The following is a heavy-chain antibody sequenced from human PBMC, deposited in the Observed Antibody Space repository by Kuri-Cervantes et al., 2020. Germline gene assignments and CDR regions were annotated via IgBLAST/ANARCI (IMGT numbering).Heavy chain of an antibody. CDR1: GFSLSTSGVG. Sequence: SGPTLVKPTQTLTLTCTFSGFSLSTSGVGVGWIRQPPGKALEWLALIYWDDDKRYSPSLKSRLTITKDTSKNQVVLTMTNMDPVDTATYYCAHRRITMIVGGSGFDYWGQGTLVTVSS. V-gene: IGHV2-5*02. CDR3: AHRRITMIVGGSGFDY. J-gene: IGHJ4*02. D-gene: IGHD3-22*01. CDR2: IYWDDDK.